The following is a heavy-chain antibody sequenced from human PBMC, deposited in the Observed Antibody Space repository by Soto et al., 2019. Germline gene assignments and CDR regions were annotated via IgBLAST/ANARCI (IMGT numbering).Heavy chain of an antibody. CDR3: ARDRTGEVTPYFDY. CDR1: GFTFSRYG. CDR2: IWYDGSNK. V-gene: IGHV3-33*01. Sequence: QVQLAESGGGAVQPGRSLRLSCAASGFTFSRYGMHWVRQAPGKGLEWGAVIWYDGSNKYYGDSVTGRFTISRDNSKNTVYLQMNSLRAEDTAVYYCARDRTGEVTPYFDYWGQGTLVAVSS. D-gene: IGHD7-27*01. J-gene: IGHJ4*02.